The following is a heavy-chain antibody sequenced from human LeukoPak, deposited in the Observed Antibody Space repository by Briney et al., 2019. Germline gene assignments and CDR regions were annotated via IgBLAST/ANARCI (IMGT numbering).Heavy chain of an antibody. CDR2: ISYDGSNK. CDR3: AREQVGANVFDY. D-gene: IGHD1-26*01. CDR1: GFTFSSYA. V-gene: IGHV3-30*04. J-gene: IGHJ4*02. Sequence: GGSLRLSCAASGFTFSSYAMHWVRQAPGKGLEWVAVISYDGSNKYYADSVKGRFTISRDNSKNTLYLQMNSLRAEDTAVYYCAREQVGANVFDYWGQGTLVTVSS.